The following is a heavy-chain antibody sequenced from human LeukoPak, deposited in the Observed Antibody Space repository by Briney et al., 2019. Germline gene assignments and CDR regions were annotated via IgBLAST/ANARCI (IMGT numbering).Heavy chain of an antibody. CDR1: NYSISSAYY. Sequence: PSETLSLTCTVSNYSISSAYYWGWIRQPPGKGLEWIGYIYYSGSTNYNPSLKSRVTISVDTSKNQFSLKLSSVTAADTAVYYCARGGYSSSVDYWGQGTLVTVSS. D-gene: IGHD6-6*01. J-gene: IGHJ4*02. CDR3: ARGGYSSSVDY. V-gene: IGHV4-61*01. CDR2: IYYSGST.